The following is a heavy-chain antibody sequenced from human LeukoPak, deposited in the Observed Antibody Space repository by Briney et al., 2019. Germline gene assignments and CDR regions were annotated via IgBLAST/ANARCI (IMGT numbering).Heavy chain of an antibody. Sequence: GRSLRLSCTASGFTFGDYAISWVRQAPGKGLEWVGFIRSKSYTGTTDYAASVRGRFTVSRDDSKSVAYLQMNSLKAEDTAVYYCARALRLAVAGVRYYFDYWGQGTLVTASS. CDR1: GFTFGDYA. D-gene: IGHD6-19*01. J-gene: IGHJ4*02. CDR3: ARALRLAVAGVRYYFDY. CDR2: IRSKSYTGTT. V-gene: IGHV3-49*04.